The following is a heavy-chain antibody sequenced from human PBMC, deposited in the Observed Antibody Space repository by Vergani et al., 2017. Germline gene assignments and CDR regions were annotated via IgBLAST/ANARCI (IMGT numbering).Heavy chain of an antibody. CDR3: ARGAYYDFWSGYFDY. J-gene: IGHJ4*02. CDR1: GGSISSYY. D-gene: IGHD3-3*01. Sequence: QVQLQESGPGLVKPSENLSLTCTVSGGSISSYYWSWIRQPPGKGLEWIGYIYYRGSTNYNPSLKSRVTISVDTSKNQFSLKLSSVTAADTAVYYCARGAYYDFWSGYFDYWGQGTLVTVSS. CDR2: IYYRGST. V-gene: IGHV4-59*01.